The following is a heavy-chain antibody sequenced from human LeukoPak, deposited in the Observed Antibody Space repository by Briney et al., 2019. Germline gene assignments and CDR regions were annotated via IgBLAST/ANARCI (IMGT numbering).Heavy chain of an antibody. CDR2: ISSGSSTI. CDR3: ARQYCTNGVCYWDY. V-gene: IGHV3-48*01. CDR1: GFTLSSSS. Sequence: GGSLRLSCAASGFTLSSSSMNWVRQSPGKGLEWVSYISSGSSTICYADSVKGRFTISRDNAKNSLYLQMNSLRAEDTAVYYCARQYCTNGVCYWDYWGQGTLVTVSS. D-gene: IGHD2-8*01. J-gene: IGHJ4*02.